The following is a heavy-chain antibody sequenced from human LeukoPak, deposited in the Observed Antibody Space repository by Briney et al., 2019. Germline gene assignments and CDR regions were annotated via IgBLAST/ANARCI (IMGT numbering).Heavy chain of an antibody. D-gene: IGHD6-13*01. CDR1: GFTFSSYW. CDR3: AKGLSSSSWGYFDY. V-gene: IGHV3-30*18. J-gene: IGHJ4*02. CDR2: ISYDGSNK. Sequence: EGSLRLSCAASGFTFSSYWMHWVRQAPGKGLEWVAVISYDGSNKYYADSVKGRFTISRDYSKNTLYLQMNSLRAEDTAVYYCAKGLSSSSWGYFDYWGQGTLVTVSS.